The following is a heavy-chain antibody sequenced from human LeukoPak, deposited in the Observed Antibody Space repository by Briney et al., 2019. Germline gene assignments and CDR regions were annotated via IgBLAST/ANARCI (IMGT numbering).Heavy chain of an antibody. CDR2: IRYDGSNK. Sequence: GGSLRLSCAASGFTFSSYGMHWVRQAPGKGLEWVAFIRYDGSNKYYADSVKGRFTISRDNSKNTLYLQMNSLRAEDTAVYYCAKDRDYGDYEGFDYWGQGTLVTVSS. J-gene: IGHJ4*02. D-gene: IGHD4-17*01. CDR1: GFTFSSYG. V-gene: IGHV3-30*02. CDR3: AKDRDYGDYEGFDY.